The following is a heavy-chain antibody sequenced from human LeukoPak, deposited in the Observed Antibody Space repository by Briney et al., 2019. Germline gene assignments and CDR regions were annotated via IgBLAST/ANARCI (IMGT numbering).Heavy chain of an antibody. D-gene: IGHD6-19*01. CDR1: GFTFSSYS. CDR2: ITSSSSTI. J-gene: IGHJ5*02. Sequence: GGSLRLSCAASGFTFSSYSMNWVRQAPGRGLEWVSYITSSSSTIYYADSVKGRFTISRDNAKNSLYLQMNSLRDEDTAVYYCARARPVADVNWFDPWGQGTLVTVSS. CDR3: ARARPVADVNWFDP. V-gene: IGHV3-48*02.